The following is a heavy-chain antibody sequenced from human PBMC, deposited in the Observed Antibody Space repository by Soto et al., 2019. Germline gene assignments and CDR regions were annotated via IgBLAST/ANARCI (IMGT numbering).Heavy chain of an antibody. CDR1: GFTFSSFT. J-gene: IGHJ4*02. Sequence: EVQLVESGGGLVQPGGSLRLSCAASGFTFSSFTMSWVRQAPGKGLEWVSSISNTRSSTYYADSVKGRFAVSRDNAKNSLFLQLNSLRAEDTAVYYCARHRGYDIFAGYYPPDFWGQGTLVTVSS. CDR2: ISNTRSST. D-gene: IGHD3-9*01. CDR3: ARHRGYDIFAGYYPPDF. V-gene: IGHV3-48*01.